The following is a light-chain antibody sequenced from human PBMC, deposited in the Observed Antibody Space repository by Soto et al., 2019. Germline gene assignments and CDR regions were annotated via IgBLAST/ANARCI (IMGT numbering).Light chain of an antibody. CDR1: QSVSSN. V-gene: IGKV3-15*01. J-gene: IGKJ4*01. CDR3: QQYNNWPPVT. Sequence: EVVMTQSPATLSVSPGELATLSCRASQSVSSNLAWYQQKPGQAPRLLIYGTSTRATGIPARFSGSGSGTEFTLTISSLQSEDFAVYYCQQYNNWPPVTFGGGTKVEIK. CDR2: GTS.